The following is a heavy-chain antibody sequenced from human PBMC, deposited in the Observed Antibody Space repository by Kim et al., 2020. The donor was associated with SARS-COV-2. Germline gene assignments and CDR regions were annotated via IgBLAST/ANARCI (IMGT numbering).Heavy chain of an antibody. CDR2: IYHSGST. V-gene: IGHV4-38-2*02. D-gene: IGHD3-3*01. CDR3: AREVLRFLEWPSQAFDI. J-gene: IGHJ3*02. CDR1: GYSISSGYY. Sequence: SETLSLTCTVSGYSISSGYYWGWIRQPPGKGLEWIGSIYHSGSTYYNQSLKSRVTISVDTSKNQYSLKLSSVTAEDKAVYYCAREVLRFLEWPSQAFDI.